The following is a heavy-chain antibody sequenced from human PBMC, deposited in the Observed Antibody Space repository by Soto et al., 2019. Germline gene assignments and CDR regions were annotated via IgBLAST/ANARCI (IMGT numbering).Heavy chain of an antibody. D-gene: IGHD3-3*01. CDR1: GFTVSSNY. CDR3: ARGALTIFGVVTSLDY. CDR2: IYSGGST. V-gene: IGHV3-66*01. J-gene: IGHJ4*02. Sequence: EVQLVESGGGLVQPGGSLRLSCAASGFTVSSNYMSWVRQAPGKGLEWVSVIYSGGSTYYADSVKGRFTISRDNSENTLYLQMNSLRAEDTAVYYCARGALTIFGVVTSLDYWGQGTLVTVSS.